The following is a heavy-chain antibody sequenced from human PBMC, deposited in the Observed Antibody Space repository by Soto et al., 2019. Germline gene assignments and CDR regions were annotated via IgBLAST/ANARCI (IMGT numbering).Heavy chain of an antibody. V-gene: IGHV3-30*18. CDR3: VKDRRTEAYGMEV. CDR1: GFTFSSHG. CDR2: ISYDGTNK. Sequence: QVQLVESGGGVVQPGRSLRLSCAASGFTFSSHGLHWVRQAPSRGLEWVAVISYDGTNKQYGDSVKGRFTISRDDSQNTLYLEMNSLRAEDTAVYYCVKDRRTEAYGMEVWGQGNTVTLSS. D-gene: IGHD2-21*01. J-gene: IGHJ6*02.